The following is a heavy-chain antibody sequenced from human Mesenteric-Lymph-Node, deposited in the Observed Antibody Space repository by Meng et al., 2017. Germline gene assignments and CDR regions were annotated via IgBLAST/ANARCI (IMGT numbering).Heavy chain of an antibody. CDR3: ARYGLSSGYITDAFDI. D-gene: IGHD3-22*01. J-gene: IGHJ3*02. CDR2: INYSGST. V-gene: IGHV4-59*01. CDR1: GGSISTYY. Sequence: SETLSLTCTVSGGSISTYYWTWIRQPPGKGLEWIGYINYSGSTNSNPSLKSRVTISVDTSKNQFSLTLSSVTAADTALYYCARYGLSSGYITDAFDICGQATIVAAS.